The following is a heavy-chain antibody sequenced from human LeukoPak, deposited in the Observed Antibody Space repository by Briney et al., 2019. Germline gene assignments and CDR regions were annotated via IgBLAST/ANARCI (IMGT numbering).Heavy chain of an antibody. D-gene: IGHD4-11*01. CDR2: INHSGST. Sequence: SETLSLTCAVYGGSFSGYYWSWIRQPPGKGLEWIGEINHSGSTNYNPSLKSRVTISVDTSKNQFSLKLGSVTAADTAVYYCARVTTAVYYYYYYMDVWGKGTTVTVSS. J-gene: IGHJ6*03. V-gene: IGHV4-34*01. CDR3: ARVTTAVYYYYYYMDV. CDR1: GGSFSGYY.